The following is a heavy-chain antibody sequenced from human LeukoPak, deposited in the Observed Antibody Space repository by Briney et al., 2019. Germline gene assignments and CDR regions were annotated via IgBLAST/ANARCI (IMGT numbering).Heavy chain of an antibody. D-gene: IGHD6-19*01. CDR1: GGSISSYY. Sequence: SETLSLTCTVSGGSISSYYWSWIRQPPGKGLEWIGYIYYRGSTNYNPSLKSRLTISVDTSKNQFSLKLSSVTAADTAVYYCARVSSGWYEFDYWGQGALVTVSS. J-gene: IGHJ4*02. CDR2: IYYRGST. CDR3: ARVSSGWYEFDY. V-gene: IGHV4-59*01.